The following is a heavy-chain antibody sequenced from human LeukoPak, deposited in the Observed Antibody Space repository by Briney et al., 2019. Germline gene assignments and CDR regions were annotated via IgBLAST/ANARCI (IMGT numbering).Heavy chain of an antibody. Sequence: SETQSLTCTVSGDSISSSSYYWGWIRQPPGKGLEWIGNIYYSGSTYYNPSLRSRLTISLDTSKNQFSLTLSSVTAADTAVYYCARLQYYYDSNGYYSLYYFDYWGQGTVVTVSS. CDR1: GDSISSSSYY. CDR2: IYYSGST. J-gene: IGHJ4*02. CDR3: ARLQYYYDSNGYYSLYYFDY. V-gene: IGHV4-39*01. D-gene: IGHD3-22*01.